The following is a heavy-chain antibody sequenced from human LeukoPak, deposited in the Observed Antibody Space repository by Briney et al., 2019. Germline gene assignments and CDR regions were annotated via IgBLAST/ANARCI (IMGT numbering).Heavy chain of an antibody. Sequence: GGSLRLSCAASGFTFSSYAMSWVRQAPGKGLEWVSAISGSGGSTYYADSVKGRFTISRDNSKNTLYLQVNSLRAEDTAVYYCAKQGDIVVVPAAVRRGYFDYWGQGTLVTVSS. CDR1: GFTFSSYA. D-gene: IGHD2-2*01. CDR2: ISGSGGST. J-gene: IGHJ4*02. CDR3: AKQGDIVVVPAAVRRGYFDY. V-gene: IGHV3-23*01.